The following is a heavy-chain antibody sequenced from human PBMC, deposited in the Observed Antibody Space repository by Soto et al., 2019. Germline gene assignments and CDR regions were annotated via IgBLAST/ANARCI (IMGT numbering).Heavy chain of an antibody. CDR1: GFTFSSYW. CDR3: ARDRYSYYDFWSGSLPYYYFGMDV. D-gene: IGHD3-3*01. J-gene: IGHJ6*02. Sequence: EVQLVESGGGLVQPGGSLRLSCAASGFTFSSYWMSWVRQAPGKGLEWVANIKQDGSEKYYVDSVKGRFTISRDNAQNSLYLQMNSLRAEDAAVYYCARDRYSYYDFWSGSLPYYYFGMDVWGQGTTVTVSS. V-gene: IGHV3-7*01. CDR2: IKQDGSEK.